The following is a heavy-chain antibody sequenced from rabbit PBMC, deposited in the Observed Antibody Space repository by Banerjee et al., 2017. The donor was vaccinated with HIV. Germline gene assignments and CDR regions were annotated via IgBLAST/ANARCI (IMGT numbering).Heavy chain of an antibody. V-gene: IGHV1S45*01. J-gene: IGHJ4*01. D-gene: IGHD4-1*01. CDR1: GFSFSSNDY. CDR2: IYAGSTGTT. Sequence: QEQLVESGGGLVQPEGSLTLTCTASGFSFSSNDYMCWVRQAPGKGLEWIGTIYAGSTGTTYYANWAKGRFTISKTSSTTVTLQMTSLTAADTATYFCARDLAGVIGWNFNLWGQGTLVTVS. CDR3: ARDLAGVIGWNFNL.